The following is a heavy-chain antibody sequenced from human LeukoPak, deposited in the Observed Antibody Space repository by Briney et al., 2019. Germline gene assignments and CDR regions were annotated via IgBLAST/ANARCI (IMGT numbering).Heavy chain of an antibody. D-gene: IGHD6-13*01. V-gene: IGHV4-34*01. J-gene: IGHJ4*02. CDR3: ARKSIAVAGRKPYDS. Sequence: PSEALSLTCAVYGGSFSGYYWSWIRQPPGRGLEWIGEIDHSGRTNSNASLKSRVTISVDMSKNQFSLGLSSVTAADTAVYYCARKSIAVAGRKPYDSWDQGSLVTVSS. CDR2: IDHSGRT. CDR1: GGSFSGYY.